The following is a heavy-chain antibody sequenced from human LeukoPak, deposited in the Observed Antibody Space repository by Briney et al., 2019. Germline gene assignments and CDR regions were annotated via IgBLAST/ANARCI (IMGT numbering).Heavy chain of an antibody. CDR3: ASYGSGSYYWAAFDY. CDR2: IYYSGST. J-gene: IGHJ4*02. D-gene: IGHD3-10*01. Sequence: KPSETLSLTCTVSGGSISSSSYYWGWIRQPPGKGLEWIGSIYYSGSTYYNPSLKSRVTISVDTSKNQFSLKLSSVTAADTAVYYCASYGSGSYYWAAFDYWGQETLVTVSS. V-gene: IGHV4-39*01. CDR1: GGSISSSSYY.